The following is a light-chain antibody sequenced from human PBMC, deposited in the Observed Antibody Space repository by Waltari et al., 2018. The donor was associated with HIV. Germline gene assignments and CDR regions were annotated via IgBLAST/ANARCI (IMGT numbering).Light chain of an antibody. V-gene: IGKV1-39*01. Sequence: IQMTQSPPSLTASVGDRVTITCRASQNIGSYLHWYQLRPGQAPNVLIYVSTNLQTGVPSRFSGRGSGTDFALTITDLQPEDFVFYFCQQSYSKPRTFGQGTK. CDR1: QNIGSY. CDR3: QQSYSKPRT. CDR2: VST. J-gene: IGKJ1*01.